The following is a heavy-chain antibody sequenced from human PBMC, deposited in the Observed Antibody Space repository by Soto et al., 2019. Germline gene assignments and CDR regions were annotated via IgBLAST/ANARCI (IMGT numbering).Heavy chain of an antibody. CDR3: AREGGAYSSGWRYFDY. CDR2: IIPMFGTP. V-gene: IGHV1-69*18. J-gene: IGHJ4*02. CDR1: GGTFSTYS. D-gene: IGHD6-19*01. Sequence: QVQLVQSGAEVKEPGSSVKVSCKASGGTFSTYSISWVRQAPGQGLEWMGMIIPMFGTPDYAQKSQGRVTITADEPTSTVYMEMSSLRSEDTAVYYCAREGGAYSSGWRYFDYWGQGTLVTVSS.